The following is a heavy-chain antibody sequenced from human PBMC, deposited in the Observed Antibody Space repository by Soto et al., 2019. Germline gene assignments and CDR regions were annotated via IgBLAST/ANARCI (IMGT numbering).Heavy chain of an antibody. V-gene: IGHV4-34*01. J-gene: IGHJ6*02. CDR3: ARDISDSGNYHYYYYGMDV. Sequence: SETLSLTCAVYGGSFSGYYWSWIRQPPGKGLEWIGEINHSGSTNYNPSLKSRVTISVDTSKNQFSLKLSSVTAADTAVYYCARDISDSGNYHYYYYGMDVWGQGTTVTVSS. CDR2: INHSGST. CDR1: GGSFSGYY. D-gene: IGHD1-26*01.